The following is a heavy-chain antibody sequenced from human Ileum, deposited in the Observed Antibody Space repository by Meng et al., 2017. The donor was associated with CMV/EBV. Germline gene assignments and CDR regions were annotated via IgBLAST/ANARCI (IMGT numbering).Heavy chain of an antibody. CDR1: GFTFSGYA. Sequence: GGSLRLSCAASGFTFSGYAVSWVRQPPGKGLEWVSAISGTGDNTYYADSVKGRFTISRDNSKNTLYVQMNSLRVEDTAVYYCARGKPSIDAGETFQHWGQGTLVTVSS. D-gene: IGHD3-16*01. V-gene: IGHV3-23*01. J-gene: IGHJ1*01. CDR3: ARGKPSIDAGETFQH. CDR2: ISGTGDNT.